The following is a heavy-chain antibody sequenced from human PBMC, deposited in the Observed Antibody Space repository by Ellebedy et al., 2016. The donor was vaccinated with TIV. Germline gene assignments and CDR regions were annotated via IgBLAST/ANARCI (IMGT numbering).Heavy chain of an antibody. CDR3: ARGGIGVGADS. Sequence: SETLSLTCIVSGGSFSNYYWNWIRQPPGKGLEWIGHIFYSETTNYNPSLRSRVTISSDTSTNQFSLKLTSATAADPAVYYCARGGIGVGADSWGQGTLVTVSS. CDR2: IFYSETT. D-gene: IGHD1-26*01. CDR1: GGSFSNYY. V-gene: IGHV4-59*08. J-gene: IGHJ4*02.